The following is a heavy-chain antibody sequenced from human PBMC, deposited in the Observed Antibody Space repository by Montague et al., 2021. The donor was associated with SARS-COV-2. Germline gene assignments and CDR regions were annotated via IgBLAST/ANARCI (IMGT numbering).Heavy chain of an antibody. J-gene: IGHJ6*02. CDR2: IYASGNT. Sequence: SETLSLTCTVSGGSISNYYWSWIRQPAGKGLEWIGRIYASGNTNYNPSLKSRVTIAVDTSKNQFSLKLSSVTAADTAVYYCARVRYYGSGTSLGMDVWGQGTTVTVSS. D-gene: IGHD3-10*01. CDR1: GGSISNYY. CDR3: ARVRYYGSGTSLGMDV. V-gene: IGHV4-4*07.